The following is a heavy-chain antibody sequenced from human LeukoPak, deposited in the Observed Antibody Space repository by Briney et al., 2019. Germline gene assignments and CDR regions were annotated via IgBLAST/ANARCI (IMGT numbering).Heavy chain of an antibody. D-gene: IGHD2-2*01. CDR2: ISGSGGST. V-gene: IGHV3-23*01. J-gene: IGHJ3*02. CDR3: ARKGSTSWHSTYDAFDI. CDR1: GFTFSSYA. Sequence: PGGSLRLSCAASGFTFSSYAMSWVRQAPGKGLEWVSAISGSGGSTYYADSVKGRFTISRDNSKNTLYLQMNSLRAEDTAVYYCARKGSTSWHSTYDAFDIWGQGTMVTVSS.